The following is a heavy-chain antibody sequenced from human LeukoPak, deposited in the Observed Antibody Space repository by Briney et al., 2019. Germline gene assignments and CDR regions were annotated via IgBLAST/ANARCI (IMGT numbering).Heavy chain of an antibody. CDR1: GFTFSSYA. D-gene: IGHD6-19*01. CDR3: ARDFDSSGWYQAY. CDR2: ISYDGSNK. J-gene: IGHJ4*02. Sequence: PGGSLRLSCAAPGFTFSSYAMHWVRQAPGKGLEWVAVISYDGSNKYYADSVKGRFTISRDNSKNTLYLQMNSLRAEDTAVYYCARDFDSSGWYQAYWGQGTLVTVSS. V-gene: IGHV3-30*04.